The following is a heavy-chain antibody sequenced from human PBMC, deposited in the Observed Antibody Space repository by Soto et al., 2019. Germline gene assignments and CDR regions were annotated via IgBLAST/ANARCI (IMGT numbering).Heavy chain of an antibody. Sequence: QVQLVESGGGVVQPGRSLRLSCAASGFTFSSYAMHWVRQAPGKGLEWVAVISYDGSNKFYADSVKGRFTISRDNSKNTLYLQMNSRRPEDTAVYYCAGGGALDDWGQGTLVTVSS. CDR2: ISYDGSNK. V-gene: IGHV3-30-3*01. J-gene: IGHJ4*02. CDR3: AGGGALDD. CDR1: GFTFSSYA. D-gene: IGHD2-21*01.